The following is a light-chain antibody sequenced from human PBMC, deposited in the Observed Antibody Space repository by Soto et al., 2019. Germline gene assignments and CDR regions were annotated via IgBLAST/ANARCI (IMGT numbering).Light chain of an antibody. CDR3: SLYTSENTYV. CDR1: STDFVSYNR. Sequence: QSALTQPPSVSGSAGQSVTISCTGTSTDFVSYNRVSWYQQPPGTAPKLIIYEASNRPSGVPDRFSGSKPGNTASLTISGLQAADEADYYCSLYTSENTYVFGTGTKVTVL. V-gene: IGLV2-18*01. J-gene: IGLJ1*01. CDR2: EAS.